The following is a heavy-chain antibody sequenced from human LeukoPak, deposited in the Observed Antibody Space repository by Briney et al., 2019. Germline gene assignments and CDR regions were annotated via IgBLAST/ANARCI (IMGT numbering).Heavy chain of an antibody. J-gene: IGHJ4*02. CDR1: GYSISSGYY. V-gene: IGHV4-38-2*02. CDR3: ARVPLRIAAAGTFDY. CDR2: IYHSGST. Sequence: SETLSLTCTVSGYSISSGYYWGWSRQPPGKGVEWIGSIYHSGSTYYNPSLKSRFTISVDTSKNQFSLKLSSVTAADTAVYYCARVPLRIAAAGTFDYWGQGTLVTVSS. D-gene: IGHD6-13*01.